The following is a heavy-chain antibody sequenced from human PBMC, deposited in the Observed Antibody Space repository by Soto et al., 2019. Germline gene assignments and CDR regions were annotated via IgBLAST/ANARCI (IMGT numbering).Heavy chain of an antibody. J-gene: IGHJ4*02. CDR2: IYYRGNA. D-gene: IGHD3-9*01. Sequence: QLQLQESGPGLVKPSETLSLTCSVSDDSINSDKYYWGWIRQPPGKGLEWIGSIYYRGNAYYNPSLQTRVTISLDKSKSQFSLKLNSVTAAGSAVYFCARLEGLATISYYFDFWGREPWSPSPQ. V-gene: IGHV4-39*01. CDR1: DDSINSDKYY. CDR3: ARLEGLATISYYFDF.